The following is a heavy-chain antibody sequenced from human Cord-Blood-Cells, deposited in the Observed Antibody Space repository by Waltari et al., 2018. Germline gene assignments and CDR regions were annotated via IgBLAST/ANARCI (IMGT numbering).Heavy chain of an antibody. CDR2: IKQDGSEK. V-gene: IGHV3-7*01. Sequence: EVQLLESGGGLVQPGGSLSLPSAASVFTFSSYWMRWVRQAPGKGLEWVANIKQDGSEKYYVDSVKGRFTISRDNAKNSLYLQMNSLRAEDTAVYYCARDDYWGQGTLVTVSS. J-gene: IGHJ4*02. CDR3: ARDDY. CDR1: VFTFSSYW.